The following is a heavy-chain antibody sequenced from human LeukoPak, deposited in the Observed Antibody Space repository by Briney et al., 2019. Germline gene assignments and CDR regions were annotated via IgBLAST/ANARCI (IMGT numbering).Heavy chain of an antibody. J-gene: IGHJ4*02. V-gene: IGHV1-8*03. CDR3: ARPAAAASGSFDY. CDR2: MNPNSGNT. D-gene: IGHD6-13*01. Sequence: ASVKVSCKASGYTFTSYDINWVRQATGQGLEWMGWMNPNSGNTGYAQKFQGRVTITRNTSISTAYMELSSLRSEDTAVYYCARPAAAASGSFDYWGQGTLVTVSS. CDR1: GYTFTSYD.